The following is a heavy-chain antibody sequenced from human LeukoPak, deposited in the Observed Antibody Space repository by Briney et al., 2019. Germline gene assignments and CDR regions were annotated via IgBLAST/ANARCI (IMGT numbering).Heavy chain of an antibody. V-gene: IGHV3-48*04. CDR3: AKVGVLRFFDWDY. D-gene: IGHD3-9*01. CDR1: GFTFRNYW. CDR2: ISSSGNTI. Sequence: PGGSLRLSCAASGFTFRNYWMNWVRQAPGKGLEWISYISSSGNTIYYADPVKGRFTISRDNAKNSLYLQMNSLRAEDTAIYYCAKVGVLRFFDWDYWGQGTLVTVSS. J-gene: IGHJ4*02.